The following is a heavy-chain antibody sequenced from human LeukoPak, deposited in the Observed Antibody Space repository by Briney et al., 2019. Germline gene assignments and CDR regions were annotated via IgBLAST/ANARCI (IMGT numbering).Heavy chain of an antibody. CDR1: VGSISGYF. D-gene: IGHD1-26*01. V-gene: IGHV4-59*13. CDR3: ARAQYSGSCFAY. CDR2: IYYSGAT. J-gene: IGHJ4*02. Sequence: SETLSLTCTVSVGSISGYFWSWVRQAPGTGLDWIGHIYYSGATNYNPSLRSRVTISVDTSKNQFSLKLRSVTAADTAVYYCARAQYSGSCFAYWGQGALVTVSS.